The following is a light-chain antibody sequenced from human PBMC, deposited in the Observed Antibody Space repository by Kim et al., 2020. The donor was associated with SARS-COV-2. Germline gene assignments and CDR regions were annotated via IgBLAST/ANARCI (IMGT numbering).Light chain of an antibody. CDR3: QQDGSSPPYT. V-gene: IGKV3-20*01. J-gene: IGKJ2*01. CDR2: AGP. Sequence: CPGERASLSCRASQSGSNSYVARYQQKPGQAPRLLIYAGPRRANGVPDRFSGSGSGTDFTLTISRLEPEDFAVYYCQQDGSSPPYTFGQGTKLEI. CDR1: QSGSNSY.